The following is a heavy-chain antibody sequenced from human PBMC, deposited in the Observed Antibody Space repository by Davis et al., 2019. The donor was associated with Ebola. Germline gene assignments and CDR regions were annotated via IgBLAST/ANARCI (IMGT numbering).Heavy chain of an antibody. CDR2: ISGYNGNT. CDR1: GYTFTGYY. Sequence: GESLKISCAASGYTFTGYYMHWVRQAPGQGLEWMGWISGYNGNTNFAQKLQGRVTMTTDTSTSTAYMELRSLRSDDTAVYYCARGLRYSFDPWGQGTLVTVSS. D-gene: IGHD3-9*01. V-gene: IGHV1-18*04. CDR3: ARGLRYSFDP. J-gene: IGHJ5*02.